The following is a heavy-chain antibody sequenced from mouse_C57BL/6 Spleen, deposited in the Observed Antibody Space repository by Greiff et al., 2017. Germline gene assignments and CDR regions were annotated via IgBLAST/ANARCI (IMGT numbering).Heavy chain of an antibody. CDR2: IDPSDNYT. CDR3: AGLRWNFAY. J-gene: IGHJ3*01. V-gene: IGHV1-50*01. D-gene: IGHD1-1*01. Sequence: QVQLQQPGAELVKPGASVKLSCKASGYTFTSYWMQWVKQRPGQGLEWIGEIDPSDNYTNYNQKFKGKATLTVDTSSSTAYMQLSSLTSEDSAVYYCAGLRWNFAYWGQGTLVTVSA. CDR1: GYTFTSYW.